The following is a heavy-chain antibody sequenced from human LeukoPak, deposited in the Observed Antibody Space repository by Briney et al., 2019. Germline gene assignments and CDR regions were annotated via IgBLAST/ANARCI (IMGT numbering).Heavy chain of an antibody. D-gene: IGHD2-15*01. CDR1: GYXFTSHW. V-gene: IGHV5-51*01. J-gene: IGHJ4*02. CDR3: ARSVRSADDSKFDY. Sequence: GESLKISCEASGYXFTSHWVGWVRQMPGKGLEWMGIIYPGDSDTRYSPSFQGQVTISADRSISTAYLQWSRLKASDTAMYYCARSVRSADDSKFDYWGQGTLVTVSS. CDR2: IYPGDSDT.